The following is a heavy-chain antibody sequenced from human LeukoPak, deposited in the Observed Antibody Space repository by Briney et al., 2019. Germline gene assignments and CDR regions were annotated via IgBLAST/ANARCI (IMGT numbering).Heavy chain of an antibody. J-gene: IGHJ5*01. CDR3: ARKSWDSSSLGYNWFDP. CDR2: INHSGST. CDR1: GGSFSGYY. D-gene: IGHD6-13*01. Sequence: SETLSLTCAVYGGSFSGYYWNWIRQPPGKGLEWIGGINHSGSTNYNPSLKSRVTISVDTSKNQFSLKLSSVTAADTAVYYCARKSWDSSSLGYNWFDPWGQGTTVTVSS. V-gene: IGHV4-34*01.